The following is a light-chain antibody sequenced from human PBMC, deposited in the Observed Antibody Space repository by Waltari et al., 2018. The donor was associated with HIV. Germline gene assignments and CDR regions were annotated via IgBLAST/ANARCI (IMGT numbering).Light chain of an antibody. CDR1: HSVSSN. Sequence: EIVLTQSPGNMSVSPGERATLSCRTSHSVSSNLAWYHQKSGQAPRLLIHGASTRAPGIAARFTGSGSGKEFTLTITTLQSTDSGIYYCQQYYNWPRTFGQETKVEAK. CDR3: QQYYNWPRT. CDR2: GAS. J-gene: IGKJ1*01. V-gene: IGKV3-15*01.